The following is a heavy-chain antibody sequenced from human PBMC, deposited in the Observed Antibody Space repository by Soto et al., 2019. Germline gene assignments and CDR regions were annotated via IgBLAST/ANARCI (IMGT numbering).Heavy chain of an antibody. V-gene: IGHV4-4*07. CDR2: IDASGNT. Sequence: PSETLSLTCTVSVDSITTYYWSWIRQPAGKGLEWIGRIDASGNTNYNPSLNSRVTMSIDTSKKQFSLKLTSVTAADTAVYYCARGDKGDVYRYGPYPYYYCSMDVWGQGTTVTVSS. CDR1: VDSITTYY. J-gene: IGHJ6*02. D-gene: IGHD5-18*01. CDR3: ARGDKGDVYRYGPYPYYYCSMDV.